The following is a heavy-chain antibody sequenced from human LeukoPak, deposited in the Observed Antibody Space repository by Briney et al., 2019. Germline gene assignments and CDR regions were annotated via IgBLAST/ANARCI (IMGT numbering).Heavy chain of an antibody. CDR3: AKDRAVSSGYYRFDY. CDR1: GFTFSSYA. D-gene: IGHD3-22*01. Sequence: GGSLRLSCAASGFTFSSYAMSWVRQAPGKGLEWVSAISGSGGSTYYADSVKGRFTISRDNSKNTLYLQMNSLRAEDTAVHYCAKDRAVSSGYYRFDYWGQGTLVTVSS. CDR2: ISGSGGST. J-gene: IGHJ4*02. V-gene: IGHV3-23*01.